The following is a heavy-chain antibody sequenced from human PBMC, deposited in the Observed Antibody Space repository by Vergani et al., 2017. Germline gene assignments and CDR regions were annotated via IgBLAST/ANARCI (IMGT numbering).Heavy chain of an antibody. D-gene: IGHD2-8*01. V-gene: IGHV3-74*01. CDR1: GFSFSGYW. CDR3: ARGLCDCTHIRCSTPSY. J-gene: IGHJ4*02. Sequence: EVQLVESGGGLIHPGGSLRLSCEGSGFSFSGYWMHWVRQSPEKGLVWVSRIKSDGSITNYADSVKGRFTISRDNAKKSVYLQMNSLRAEDTAMYFCARGLCDCTHIRCSTPSYWGQGTQVTVSS. CDR2: IKSDGSIT.